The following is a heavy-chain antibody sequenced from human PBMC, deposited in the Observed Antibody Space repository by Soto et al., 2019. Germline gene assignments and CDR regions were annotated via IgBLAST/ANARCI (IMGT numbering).Heavy chain of an antibody. V-gene: IGHV4-31*03. CDR2: IYYSGST. CDR3: AASCVACGGFNYYGMDV. J-gene: IGHJ6*02. D-gene: IGHD5-12*01. CDR1: GGSISSGGYY. Sequence: QVQLQESGPGLVKPSQTLSLTCTVSGGSISSGGYYWSWIRQHPGKGLEWIGNIYYSGSTYYNPSLKSRVTISVDTSKNQFSLKLSSVTAADTAVYYCAASCVACGGFNYYGMDVWGQGTTVTVSS.